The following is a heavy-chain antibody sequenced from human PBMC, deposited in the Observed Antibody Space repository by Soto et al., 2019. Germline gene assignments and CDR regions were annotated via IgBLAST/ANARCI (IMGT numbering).Heavy chain of an antibody. Sequence: GASVKVSCKASGYTFTGYYMHWVRQAPGQGLEWMGWINPNSGGTNYAQKFQGWVTMTRDTSISTAYMELSRLRSDDTAVYYCARDPTYSSGWLSDGNYFDYWGQGTLVTV. CDR3: ARDPTYSSGWLSDGNYFDY. D-gene: IGHD6-19*01. J-gene: IGHJ4*02. V-gene: IGHV1-2*04. CDR2: INPNSGGT. CDR1: GYTFTGYY.